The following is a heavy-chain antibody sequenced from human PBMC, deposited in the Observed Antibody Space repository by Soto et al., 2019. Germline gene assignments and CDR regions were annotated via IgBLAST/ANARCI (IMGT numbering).Heavy chain of an antibody. J-gene: IGHJ6*02. CDR2: IIPIFGTA. D-gene: IGHD3-10*01. CDR1: GGTFSSYA. Sequence: GASVKVSCKASGGTFSSYAISWVRQAPGQGLEWMGGIIPIFGTANYAQKFQGRVTITADESTSTAYMELSSLRSEDTAVYYCARDANSEVRGVIIDLYYYGMDVWGQGTTVTVPS. CDR3: ARDANSEVRGVIIDLYYYGMDV. V-gene: IGHV1-69*13.